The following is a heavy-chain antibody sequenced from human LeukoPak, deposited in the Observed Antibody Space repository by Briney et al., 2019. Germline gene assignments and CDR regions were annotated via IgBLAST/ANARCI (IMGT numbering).Heavy chain of an antibody. Sequence: PSETLSLTCTVSGGTVSSGSYYWSWIRQPPGKGLEWIGYIYYSGSTNYNPSLKSQVTISVDTSKNQFSLKLSSVTAADTAVYYCARVQYSSGWPIHFDYWGQGTLVTVSS. CDR1: GGTVSSGSYY. CDR3: ARVQYSSGWPIHFDY. J-gene: IGHJ4*02. V-gene: IGHV4-61*01. CDR2: IYYSGST. D-gene: IGHD6-19*01.